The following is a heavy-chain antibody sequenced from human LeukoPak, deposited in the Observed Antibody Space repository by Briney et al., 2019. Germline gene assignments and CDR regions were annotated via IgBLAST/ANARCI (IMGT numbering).Heavy chain of an antibody. J-gene: IGHJ4*02. Sequence: GGSLRLSCAASGLTSSDFWMHWVRQPPGKGLVWVALVKGDGRTTIYADSVKGRFTISRDNAKNTLYLQMNSLRADDSGVYYCATGHSYGYDYWGQGVLVTVSS. CDR2: VKGDGRTT. CDR1: GLTSSDFW. D-gene: IGHD5-18*01. V-gene: IGHV3-74*01. CDR3: ATGHSYGYDY.